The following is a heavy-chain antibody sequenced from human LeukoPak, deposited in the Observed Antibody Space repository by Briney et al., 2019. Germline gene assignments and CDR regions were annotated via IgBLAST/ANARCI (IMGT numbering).Heavy chain of an antibody. V-gene: IGHV4-39*01. CDR2: IYHSGNT. D-gene: IGHD3-10*01. CDR3: AKGRDYYGSGSSLDY. Sequence: SETLSLICSVSGASINSDSYYWGWIRQPPGKGLEWIGIIYHSGNTYYNPSLKSRVTISVDTSKNQFSLKLTSVSAADTAVYYCAKGRDYYGSGSSLDYWGQGTLVTVSS. J-gene: IGHJ4*02. CDR1: GASINSDSYY.